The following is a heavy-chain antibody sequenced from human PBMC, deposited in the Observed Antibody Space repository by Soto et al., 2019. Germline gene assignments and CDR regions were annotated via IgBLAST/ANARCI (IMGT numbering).Heavy chain of an antibody. Sequence: EVQLVESGGGLVQPGGSLRLSCAVSGFTFSSYWMSWVRQAPGRGLEWVATIAHDGSEKFYVDSVKGRFTISRDNTKNSLYLQMNSLRVEDTAVYYCARESNAHFDYWGQGTMVTVSS. D-gene: IGHD7-27*01. CDR1: GFTFSSYW. CDR2: IAHDGSEK. V-gene: IGHV3-7*01. J-gene: IGHJ4*02. CDR3: ARESNAHFDY.